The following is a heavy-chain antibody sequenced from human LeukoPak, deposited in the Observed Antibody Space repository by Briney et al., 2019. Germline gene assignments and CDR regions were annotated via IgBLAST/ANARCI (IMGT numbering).Heavy chain of an antibody. CDR2: ISSSSSYT. Sequence: GGSLRLSCAASGFTFSDYYMSWIRQAPRKGLEWISYISSSSSYTNYADSVKGRFTISRDNAKTSLYLQMNNLRAEDTAVYYCARDGQTGTTVYWGQGTLVTVSS. J-gene: IGHJ4*02. V-gene: IGHV3-11*06. D-gene: IGHD1-7*01. CDR3: ARDGQTGTTVY. CDR1: GFTFSDYY.